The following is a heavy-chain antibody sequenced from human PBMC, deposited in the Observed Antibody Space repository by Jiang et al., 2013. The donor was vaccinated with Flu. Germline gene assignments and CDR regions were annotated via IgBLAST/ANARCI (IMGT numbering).Heavy chain of an antibody. V-gene: IGHV5-51*03. J-gene: IGHJ4*02. D-gene: IGHD3-9*01. CDR1: GYNFTTYW. Sequence: GAEVKKPGESLKISCKGSGYNFTTYWIGWVRQMPGKGLEWMGVVYPGDSHTRYSPSFQDQVTISADKSINTAYLQWSSLRASDTAMYYCARPPLSHTIDWSGYDYWGQGTLVTVSS. CDR3: ARPPLSHTIDWSGYDY. CDR2: VYPGDSHT.